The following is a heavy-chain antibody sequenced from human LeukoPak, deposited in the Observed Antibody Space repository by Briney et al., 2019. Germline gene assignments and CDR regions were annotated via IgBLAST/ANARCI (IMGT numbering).Heavy chain of an antibody. CDR2: INPSGGST. J-gene: IGHJ4*02. CDR3: ARDSSGYYYIEGYYFDY. Sequence: ASVKVSCKASGYTFTSYYMHWVRQAPGQGLEWMGIINPSGGSTSYAQKFQGRVTMTRDTSTSTVYMELSSLRSEDTAVYYCARDSSGYYYIEGYYFDYWGQGTLVTVSS. CDR1: GYTFTSYY. D-gene: IGHD3-22*01. V-gene: IGHV1-46*01.